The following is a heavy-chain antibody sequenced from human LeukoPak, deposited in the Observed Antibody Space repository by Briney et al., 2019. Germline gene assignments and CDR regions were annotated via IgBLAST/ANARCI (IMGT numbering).Heavy chain of an antibody. CDR2: ISGSGGST. CDR3: AKGVVVVPAASVFDY. D-gene: IGHD2-2*01. V-gene: IGHV3-23*01. Sequence: GGSLRLSCAASGFTFSSYAMSWVRQAPGKGLEWVSGISGSGGSTYYADSVKGRFTISRDNSKNTLYLQMNSLRAEDTAVYYCAKGVVVVPAASVFDYWGQGTLVTVSS. J-gene: IGHJ4*02. CDR1: GFTFSSYA.